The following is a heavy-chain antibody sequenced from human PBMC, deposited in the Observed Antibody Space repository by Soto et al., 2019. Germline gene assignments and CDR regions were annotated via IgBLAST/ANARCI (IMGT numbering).Heavy chain of an antibody. J-gene: IGHJ5*02. CDR1: GFTFGDYD. CDR3: TRPCRYCNGGGPGNWFDP. Sequence: PGRSLRLSCAASGFTFGDYDMSWIRQAPGKGLEWVSYISNGGSSIYYADSVKGRFTISRDNAKRSVFLQMNSLRAEDTAVYYCTRPCRYCNGGGPGNWFDPWGQGTLVTVS. CDR2: ISNGGSSI. V-gene: IGHV3-11*01. D-gene: IGHD2-8*02.